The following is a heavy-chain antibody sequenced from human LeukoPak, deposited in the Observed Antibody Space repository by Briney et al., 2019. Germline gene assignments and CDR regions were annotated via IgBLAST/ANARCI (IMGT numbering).Heavy chain of an antibody. Sequence: PGGSLRLSCAASGFTFSSYWMSWVRQAPGKGLEWVANIKQDGSEKYFVDSVKGRFTISRDNAKNSLYLQMNSLRAEDTAVYYCANPISSSTILDYWGQGTLVTVSS. V-gene: IGHV3-7*03. CDR1: GFTFSSYW. D-gene: IGHD2-2*01. CDR3: ANPISSSTILDY. CDR2: IKQDGSEK. J-gene: IGHJ4*02.